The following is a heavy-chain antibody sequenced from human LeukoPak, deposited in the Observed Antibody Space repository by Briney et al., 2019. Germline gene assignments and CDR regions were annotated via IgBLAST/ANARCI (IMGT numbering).Heavy chain of an antibody. CDR2: ISGSGGST. J-gene: IGHJ3*02. CDR1: GFTFSSYA. V-gene: IGHV3-23*01. D-gene: IGHD3-22*01. CDR3: AKYYYDSSGYYVNDAFDI. Sequence: QPGGSLRLSCAASGFTFSSYAMSWVRQAPGKGLEWVSAISGSGGSTYYADSVKGRFTISRDNSKNTLYLQMNSLRAEDTAVYYCAKYYYDSSGYYVNDAFDIWGQGTMVTVSS.